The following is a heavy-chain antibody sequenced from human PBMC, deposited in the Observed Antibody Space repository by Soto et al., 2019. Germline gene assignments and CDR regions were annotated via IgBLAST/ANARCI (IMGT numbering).Heavy chain of an antibody. CDR1: GYTFTGYA. CDR2: ISAYNGNT. Sequence: ASAKASCKATGYTFTGYAISWVRQASGQGLEWMGWISAYNGNTNYAQKLQGRVTMTTDTSTSTAYMELRSLRSDDTAVYYCAKQHRDWFVPWGHGTRVTVSS. J-gene: IGHJ5*02. V-gene: IGHV1-18*01. D-gene: IGHD1-1*01. CDR3: AKQHRDWFVP.